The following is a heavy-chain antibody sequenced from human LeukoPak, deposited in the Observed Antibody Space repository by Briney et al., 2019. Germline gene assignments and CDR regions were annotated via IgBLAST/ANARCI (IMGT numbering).Heavy chain of an antibody. CDR3: AKAPSAYYYVLHYFDY. CDR1: GFTFSSYG. D-gene: IGHD3-10*02. J-gene: IGHJ4*02. CDR2: ISGSGGST. Sequence: GRSLRLSCAASGFTFSSYGMSWVRQAPGKGLEWVSAISGSGGSTYYADSVKGRFTISRDNSKNTLYLQMNSLRAEDTAVYYCAKAPSAYYYVLHYFDYWGQGTLVTVSS. V-gene: IGHV3-23*01.